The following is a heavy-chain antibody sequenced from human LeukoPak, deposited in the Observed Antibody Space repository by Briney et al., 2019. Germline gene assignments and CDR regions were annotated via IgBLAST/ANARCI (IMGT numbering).Heavy chain of an antibody. V-gene: IGHV3-74*01. CDR2: INSDGSST. Sequence: GGSLRLSCAASGFTFSSYWMHWVRQAPGKGLVWVSRINSDGSSTSYADSVKGRFTISRDNAKNTLYLQMNSLRAEDTAVYYCARDHRYSGSYSPVRKSDDYWGQGTLVTVSS. CDR3: ARDHRYSGSYSPVRKSDDY. D-gene: IGHD1-26*01. CDR1: GFTFSSYW. J-gene: IGHJ4*02.